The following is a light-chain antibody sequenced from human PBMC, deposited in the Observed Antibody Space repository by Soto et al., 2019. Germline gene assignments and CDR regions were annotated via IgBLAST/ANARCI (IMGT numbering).Light chain of an antibody. CDR2: EVS. Sequence: QSALTQPPSASGSPGQSVTISCTGTSFDVGGYSYDSWYQQHPGKAPKLILFEVSKRPSGVPDRFSGSKSGNTASLTVSGLQAGDEADYYCSSYAGRDYAVFGGGTQLTVL. V-gene: IGLV2-8*01. CDR3: SSYAGRDYAV. J-gene: IGLJ7*01. CDR1: SFDVGGYSY.